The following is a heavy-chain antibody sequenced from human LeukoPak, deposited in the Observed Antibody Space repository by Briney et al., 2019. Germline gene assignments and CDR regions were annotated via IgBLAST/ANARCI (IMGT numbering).Heavy chain of an antibody. CDR3: ATQYCSSTSCSYPFDP. D-gene: IGHD2-2*01. CDR2: IYTSGST. Sequence: SETLSLTCTVSGGSISSGSYYWSWIRQPAGKGLEWIGRIYTSGSTNYNPSLKSRVTISVDTSKNQFSLKLSSVTAADTAVYYCATQYCSSTSCSYPFDPWGQGTLVTVSS. V-gene: IGHV4-61*02. J-gene: IGHJ5*02. CDR1: GGSISSGSYY.